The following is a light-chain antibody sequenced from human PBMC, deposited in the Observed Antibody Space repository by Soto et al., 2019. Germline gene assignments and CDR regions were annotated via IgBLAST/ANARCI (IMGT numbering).Light chain of an antibody. Sequence: EIVMTQSPATQSVSPGERVTLSCRASQNVGSNLAWFQQKPGQAPRLLIYGASTRATGIPARFSGSGSGTEFTLTISSLKSEDFAVYYCQQFNTWPRTFGQGTKVEIK. CDR2: GAS. V-gene: IGKV3-15*01. CDR1: QNVGSN. CDR3: QQFNTWPRT. J-gene: IGKJ1*01.